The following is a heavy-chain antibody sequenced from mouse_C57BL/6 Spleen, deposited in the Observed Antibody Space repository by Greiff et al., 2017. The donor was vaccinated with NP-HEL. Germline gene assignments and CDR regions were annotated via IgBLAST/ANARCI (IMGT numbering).Heavy chain of an antibody. D-gene: IGHD3-2*02. CDR1: GFSLSTSGMG. J-gene: IGHJ3*01. Sequence: QVTLKESGPGILQSSQTLSLTCSFSGFSLSTSGMGVSWIRQPSGKGLEWLAHIYWDDDKRYNPSLKSRLTISKDTSRNQVFLKITSVDTADTATYYCARSGEQLRLQAWFAYWGQGTLVTVSA. V-gene: IGHV8-12*01. CDR3: ARSGEQLRLQAWFAY. CDR2: IYWDDDK.